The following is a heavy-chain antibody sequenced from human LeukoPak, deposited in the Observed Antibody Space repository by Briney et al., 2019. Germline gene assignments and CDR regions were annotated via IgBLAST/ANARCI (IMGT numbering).Heavy chain of an antibody. CDR3: ARGLKYSSGSNPDP. CDR2: INPNSGGT. V-gene: IGHV1-2*02. J-gene: IGHJ5*02. Sequence: ASVKVSCKASGYTFTGYYMHWVRQAPGQGLEWMGWINPNSGGTNYAQKFQGRVTMTRDTSISTAYMELSRLRSDDTAVYYCARGLKYSSGSNPDPWGQGTLVTVSS. CDR1: GYTFTGYY. D-gene: IGHD6-19*01.